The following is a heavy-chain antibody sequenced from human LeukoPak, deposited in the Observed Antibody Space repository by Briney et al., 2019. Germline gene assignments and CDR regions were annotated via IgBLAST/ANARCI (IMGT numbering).Heavy chain of an antibody. J-gene: IGHJ3*02. CDR2: IYYSGST. CDR1: GGSISSSSYY. V-gene: IGHV4-39*07. CDR3: ARHVYRSWKYPGVGAFDI. D-gene: IGHD1-7*01. Sequence: SETLSLTCTVSGGSISSSSYYWGWIRQPPGKGLEWIGSIYYSGSTYYNPSLKSRVTISVDTSKNQFSLKLSSVTAADTAVYYCARHVYRSWKYPGVGAFDIWGQGTMVTVSS.